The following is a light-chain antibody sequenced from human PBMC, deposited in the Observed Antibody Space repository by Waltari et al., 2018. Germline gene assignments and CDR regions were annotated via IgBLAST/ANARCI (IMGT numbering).Light chain of an antibody. V-gene: IGLV2-14*03. Sequence: QSALPQPASVSGSPGQSITIPCTGTGSDVGSYVYVSWYQQHPGKGPKLMIFDVSNRPSGVSNRFSGSKSGNTASLTISGLQAEDEADYYCSSYTSSGTVIFGGGTKLTVL. CDR1: GSDVGSYVY. J-gene: IGLJ2*01. CDR2: DVS. CDR3: SSYTSSGTVI.